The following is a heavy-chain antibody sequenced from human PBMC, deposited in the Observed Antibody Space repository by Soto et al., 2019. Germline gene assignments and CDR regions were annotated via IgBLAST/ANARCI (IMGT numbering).Heavy chain of an antibody. CDR1: GGSITSNNW. Sequence: SDTLSLTCAVSGGSITSNNWWNCVRQPPGKGLEWIGEIHHSGSTNYNSSLKSRVTIAVDKSKNQFSLKLTSVTAADTAVYYCARDTASYDSTWYRWFDPWGQGMLVTVSS. J-gene: IGHJ5*02. D-gene: IGHD6-13*01. V-gene: IGHV4-4*02. CDR2: IHHSGST. CDR3: ARDTASYDSTWYRWFDP.